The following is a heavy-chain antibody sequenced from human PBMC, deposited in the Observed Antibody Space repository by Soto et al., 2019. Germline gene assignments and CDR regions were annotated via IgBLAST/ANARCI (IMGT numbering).Heavy chain of an antibody. J-gene: IGHJ4*02. D-gene: IGHD6-13*01. V-gene: IGHV1-69*13. CDR2: IIPIFGTA. CDR3: ARVDISTLDY. CDR1: GGTFSSYA. Sequence: EASVKVSCKASGGTFSSYAISWVRQAPGKGLEWMGGIIPIFGTANYAQKFQGRVTITADESTSTAYMELSSLRSEDTAVYHCARVDISTLDYWGQGTLVTVSS.